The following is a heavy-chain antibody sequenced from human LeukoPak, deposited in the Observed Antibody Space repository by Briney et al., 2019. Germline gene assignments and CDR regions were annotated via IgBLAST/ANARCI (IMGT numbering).Heavy chain of an antibody. Sequence: SETLSLTCTVSGGSISSSSYYWGWIRQPPGKGLEWIGSIYYSGSTYYNPSLKSRVTISVDTSKNQFSLKLSSVTAADTAVYYCARVIGIIAVAGTSFWFDPRGQGTLVTVSS. CDR2: IYYSGST. J-gene: IGHJ5*02. V-gene: IGHV4-39*01. D-gene: IGHD6-19*01. CDR1: GGSISSSSYY. CDR3: ARVIGIIAVAGTSFWFDP.